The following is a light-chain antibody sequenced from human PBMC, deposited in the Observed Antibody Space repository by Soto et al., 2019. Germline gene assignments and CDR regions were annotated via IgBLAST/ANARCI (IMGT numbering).Light chain of an antibody. V-gene: IGKV1-27*01. Sequence: DIQMTQSPSSLSASVGDRVTITCRASQGISNYLAWYQQKPGEFPKLLIYAASTLQSGVPSRFSGSGSGTDFTLTISSLQPEDVATYYCQKYNSAPYTLXQGTKVDIK. CDR2: AAS. J-gene: IGKJ1*01. CDR3: QKYNSAPYT. CDR1: QGISNY.